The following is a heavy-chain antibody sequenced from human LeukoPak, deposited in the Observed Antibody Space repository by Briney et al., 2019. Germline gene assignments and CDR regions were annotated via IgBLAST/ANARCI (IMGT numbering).Heavy chain of an antibody. Sequence: GGSLRLSGVASGFTFRNYAMSWVRQAPGKGLEWVSGLNIGGGGTDYADSVKGRVTISRDNSRNTVYLEMNSLRDEDTAVYYCAKASGSSGHSFGYGMDVWGQGTTVTVSS. D-gene: IGHD6-19*01. J-gene: IGHJ6*02. CDR2: LNIGGGGT. V-gene: IGHV3-23*01. CDR3: AKASGSSGHSFGYGMDV. CDR1: GFTFRNYA.